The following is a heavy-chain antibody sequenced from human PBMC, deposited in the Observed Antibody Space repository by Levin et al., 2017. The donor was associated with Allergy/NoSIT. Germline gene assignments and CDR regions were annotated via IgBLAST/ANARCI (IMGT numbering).Heavy chain of an antibody. J-gene: IGHJ4*02. D-gene: IGHD2-2*01. V-gene: IGHV3-30*18. CDR3: ANLRLGGYCSSASCYEPPFDY. Sequence: GGSLRLSCAVSGFTFSSYGMHWVRQAPGTGLEWVAVISYDGSHTFYGDSVKGRFTISRDNSKNTLYLQMSLLRAEDTAVYYCANLRLGGYCSSASCYEPPFDYWGQGTLVTVSS. CDR2: ISYDGSHT. CDR1: GFTFSSYG.